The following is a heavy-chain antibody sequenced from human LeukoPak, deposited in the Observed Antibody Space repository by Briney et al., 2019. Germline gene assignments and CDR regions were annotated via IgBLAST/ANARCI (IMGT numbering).Heavy chain of an antibody. CDR2: MSYGGQNE. Sequence: PGGSLRLSCAASGLTFSGYDMHWVRQAPGKGPEWVAVMSYGGQNERYADSVKGRFTISGDNAKNSLYLQMNSLRAEDTAVYYCAREGYYDSSGYPLPWGQGTLVTVSS. D-gene: IGHD3-22*01. CDR1: GLTFSGYD. V-gene: IGHV3-30*03. J-gene: IGHJ4*02. CDR3: AREGYYDSSGYPLP.